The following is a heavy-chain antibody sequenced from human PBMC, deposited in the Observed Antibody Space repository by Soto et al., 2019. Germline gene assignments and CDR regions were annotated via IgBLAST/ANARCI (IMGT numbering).Heavy chain of an antibody. D-gene: IGHD2-2*01. V-gene: IGHV3-30-3*01. CDR2: ISYDGSHK. J-gene: IGHJ4*02. CDR3: ARVFSRYYFDY. Sequence: QVQLVESGGGVVQPGRSLRLSCAASGFTFSSYAMHWVRQAPGKGLEWVAVISYDGSHKYYADSVKGRFTISRDNSKNTLYLQMNSLRAEDTAVYYFARVFSRYYFDYWGQVTLVTVSS. CDR1: GFTFSSYA.